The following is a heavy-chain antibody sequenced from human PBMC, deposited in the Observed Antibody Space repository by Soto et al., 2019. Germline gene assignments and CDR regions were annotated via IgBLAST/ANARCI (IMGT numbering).Heavy chain of an antibody. CDR2: IDPSDSYT. J-gene: IGHJ4*02. CDR1: GYRFTNSW. V-gene: IGHV5-10-1*01. CDR3: ARLGYGYYFDY. D-gene: IGHD1-1*01. Sequence: RGESLKISCKGSGYRFTNSWIAWVRQMPGKGLEWMGRIDPSDSYTNYSPSFQGHVTISVGKSISTAYLQWSSLKASDTAIYYCARLGYGYYFDYWGQGTLVTVSS.